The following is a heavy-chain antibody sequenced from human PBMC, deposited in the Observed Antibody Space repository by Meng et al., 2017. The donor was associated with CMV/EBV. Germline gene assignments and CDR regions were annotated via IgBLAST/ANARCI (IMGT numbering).Heavy chain of an antibody. Sequence: ASVTVSCKVSGYTLTELSRHWVRQAPGKGLEWMGGFDPEDGETIYAQKFQGRVTMTEDTSTDTAYMELSSLRSEDTAVYYCATAAGSRAPGGAFDIWGQGTMVTVSS. D-gene: IGHD2-2*01. J-gene: IGHJ3*02. CDR1: GYTLTELS. CDR2: FDPEDGET. V-gene: IGHV1-24*01. CDR3: ATAAGSRAPGGAFDI.